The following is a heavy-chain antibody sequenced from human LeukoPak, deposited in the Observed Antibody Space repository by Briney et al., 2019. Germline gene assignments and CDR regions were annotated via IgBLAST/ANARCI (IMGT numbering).Heavy chain of an antibody. Sequence: PGRSLRLSCAASGFTFSSYAMHWVRQAPGKGLEWVAVISYDGSNKFYADSVKGRFTISRDNSRNTLYLQMNSLRAEDTSVYYCARDRRYTSGFDTASYYFDYWGQGTLVTVSS. CDR2: ISYDGSNK. CDR3: ARDRRYTSGFDTASYYFDY. D-gene: IGHD6-19*01. CDR1: GFTFSSYA. V-gene: IGHV3-30-3*01. J-gene: IGHJ4*02.